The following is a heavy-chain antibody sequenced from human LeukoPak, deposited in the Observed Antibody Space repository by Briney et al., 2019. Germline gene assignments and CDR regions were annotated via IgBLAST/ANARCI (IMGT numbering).Heavy chain of an antibody. D-gene: IGHD6-25*01. V-gene: IGHV3-23*01. CDR1: GFTFSSYA. J-gene: IGHJ5*02. CDR2: MSGDGGST. Sequence: GGSLRLSCAASGFTFSSYAMGWVRQAPGKGLEWVSSMSGDGGSTYYADSVKGRFTISRDNSKNTLYLQLNSLRAEDTAVYYCVRERYSNDYEAWGQGTLVTVSS. CDR3: VRERYSNDYEA.